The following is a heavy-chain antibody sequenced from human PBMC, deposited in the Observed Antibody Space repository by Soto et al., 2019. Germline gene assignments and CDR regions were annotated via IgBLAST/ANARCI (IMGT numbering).Heavy chain of an antibody. V-gene: IGHV4-59*08. CDR1: GGSISSYY. D-gene: IGHD2-2*01. J-gene: IGHJ6*02. CDR2: IYYSGST. CDR3: ARLHGYCISSSCHGHYAMDV. Sequence: TSETLSLTCTVSGGSISSYYWSWIRQPPGKGLEWIGYIYYSGSTNYNPSLKGRVTISVDTSKNQFSLKVTSVTAADTAVYYCARLHGYCISSSCHGHYAMDVWGQGTTVTVSS.